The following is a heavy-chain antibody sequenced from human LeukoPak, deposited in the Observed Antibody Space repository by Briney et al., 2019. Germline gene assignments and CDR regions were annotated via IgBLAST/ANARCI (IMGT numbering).Heavy chain of an antibody. J-gene: IGHJ4*02. D-gene: IGHD3-22*01. Sequence: SGGSLRLSCAVSGLTFSSSWMDWVRQAPGKGLEWVSGISGNSDITYYADSVKGRFTISRDNSKNTLYLQMNSLRAEDTAAFYCAKAYDSSGYYSPNFDYWGQGTLVTVSS. CDR1: GLTFSSSW. V-gene: IGHV3-23*01. CDR3: AKAYDSSGYYSPNFDY. CDR2: ISGNSDIT.